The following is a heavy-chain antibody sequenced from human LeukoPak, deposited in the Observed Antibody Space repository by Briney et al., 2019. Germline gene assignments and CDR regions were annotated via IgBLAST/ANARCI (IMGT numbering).Heavy chain of an antibody. D-gene: IGHD3-9*01. V-gene: IGHV4-38-2*02. J-gene: IGHJ3*02. CDR3: ARDYDILTGGAFDI. Sequence: SETLSLTCTVSGYSISSGYYWGWIRQPPGKGLEWIGGIYHSGSTYYNPSLKSRVTISVDTSKNQFSLKLSSVTAADTAVYYCARDYDILTGGAFDIWGQGTMVTVSS. CDR1: GYSISSGYY. CDR2: IYHSGST.